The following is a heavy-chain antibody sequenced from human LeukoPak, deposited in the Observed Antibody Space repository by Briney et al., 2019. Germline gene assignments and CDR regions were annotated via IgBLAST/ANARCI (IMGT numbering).Heavy chain of an antibody. CDR1: GYTFTSYA. Sequence: ASVKVSCKASGYTFTSYAMHWVRQAPGQRLEWMGWINAGNGNTKYSQKFQGRVTITRDTSASTAYMELSSLRSEDTAVYYCARDNYYGSGSYSRHYSPLFDYWGQGTLVTVSS. J-gene: IGHJ4*02. V-gene: IGHV1-3*01. D-gene: IGHD3-10*01. CDR2: INAGNGNT. CDR3: ARDNYYGSGSYSRHYSPLFDY.